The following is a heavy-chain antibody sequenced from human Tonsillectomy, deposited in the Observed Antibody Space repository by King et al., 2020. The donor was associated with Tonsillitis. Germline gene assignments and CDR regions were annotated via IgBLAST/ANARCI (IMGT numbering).Heavy chain of an antibody. J-gene: IGHJ4*02. CDR2: ISGSGDST. CDR3: GSYCRGDSCYSGYYDY. V-gene: IGHV3-23*04. Sequence: VQLVESGGGLVQPGESLRLSCAAFGFTFSNYAMSWVRQAPGKGLEWVSSISGSGDSTYYADSLKGRFTISRDNSKNTLYLQMNSLRVEDTAVYYCGSYCRGDSCYSGYYDYRGQGTLVTVSS. D-gene: IGHD2-15*01. CDR1: GFTFSNYA.